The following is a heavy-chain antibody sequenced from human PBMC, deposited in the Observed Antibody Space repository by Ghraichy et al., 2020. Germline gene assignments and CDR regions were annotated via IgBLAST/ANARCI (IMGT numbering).Heavy chain of an antibody. CDR2: IYYSGST. CDR1: GGSISSYY. Sequence: SETLSLTCTVSGGSISSYYWSWIRQPPGKGLEWIGYIYYSGSTNYNPSLKSRVTISVDTAKNQFSLELSSVTAADRAVYYCARSRPGYSYVFDFWGQGTLVTVSS. J-gene: IGHJ4*02. CDR3: ARSRPGYSYVFDF. D-gene: IGHD6-13*01. V-gene: IGHV4-59*01.